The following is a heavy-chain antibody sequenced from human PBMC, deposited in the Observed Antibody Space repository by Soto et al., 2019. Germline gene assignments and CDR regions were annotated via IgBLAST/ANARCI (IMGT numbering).Heavy chain of an antibody. J-gene: IGHJ6*02. Sequence: ASVKVSCKASGYTFTTYGISWVRQAPGEGLEWLGWINTHNGNTNYAENLQGRVFMTADTSTNTDYMELRSLRSDDTAVYYCASGYFDWSRDYYYYGMDVWGQGTTVTVSS. V-gene: IGHV1-18*01. D-gene: IGHD3-9*01. CDR3: ASGYFDWSRDYYYYGMDV. CDR1: GYTFTTYG. CDR2: INTHNGNT.